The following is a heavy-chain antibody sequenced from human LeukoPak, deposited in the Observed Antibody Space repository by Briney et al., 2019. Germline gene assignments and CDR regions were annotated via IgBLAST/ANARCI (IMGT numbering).Heavy chain of an antibody. Sequence: PSETLSLTCTVSGGSISSYYWSWIRQPPGKGLEWIGYIYYSGSTNYNPSLKSRVTISVDTSKNQFSLKLSSVTAADTAVYYCARGGLTVYYFDYWGQGTLVTVSS. D-gene: IGHD4/OR15-4a*01. CDR3: ARGGLTVYYFDY. V-gene: IGHV4-59*01. CDR1: GGSISSYY. J-gene: IGHJ4*02. CDR2: IYYSGST.